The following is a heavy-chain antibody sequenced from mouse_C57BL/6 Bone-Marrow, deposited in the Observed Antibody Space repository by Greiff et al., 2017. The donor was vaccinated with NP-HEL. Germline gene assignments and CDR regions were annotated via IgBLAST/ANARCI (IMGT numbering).Heavy chain of an antibody. CDR3: ARYYYGSSVDYFDY. J-gene: IGHJ2*01. V-gene: IGHV1-55*01. D-gene: IGHD1-1*01. CDR2: IYPGSGST. CDR1: GYTFTSYW. Sequence: QVQLQQPGAELVKPGASVQMSCKASGYTFTSYWITWVKQRPGQGLEWIGDIYPGSGSTNYNEKFKSKATLTVDTSSSTAYMQLSSLTSEDSAVYYCARYYYGSSVDYFDYWGQGTTLTVSS.